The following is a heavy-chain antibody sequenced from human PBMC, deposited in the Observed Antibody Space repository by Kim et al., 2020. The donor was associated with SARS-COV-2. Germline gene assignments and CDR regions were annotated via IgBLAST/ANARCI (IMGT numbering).Heavy chain of an antibody. CDR1: GYSFISYS. CDR2: INPSGGST. V-gene: IGHV1-46*01. CDR3: ARVGPHYSIGWYSFHF. D-gene: IGHD6-19*01. Sequence: ASVKVSCKASGYSFISYSMHWVRQAPGQGLEWIGMINPSGGSTTYAQNFQGRVIMTGDTSTSTVYMELSSLRSDDTAVYYCARVGPHYSIGWYSFHFWGQRTLVIVSS. J-gene: IGHJ4*02.